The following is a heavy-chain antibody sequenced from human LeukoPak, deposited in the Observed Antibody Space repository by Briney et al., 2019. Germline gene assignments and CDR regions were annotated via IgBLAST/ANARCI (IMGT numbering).Heavy chain of an antibody. Sequence: GGSLRLSCEASGFAFSVYAMSWLRQPPGKGLEWVSTIDANSGTTSYAASVRGRFTISRDNSKNALYLQLTTLRADDTATYYCAKPISGGLAVTADWFHPWGQGTLVVVSS. CDR1: GFAFSVYA. CDR2: IDANSGTT. D-gene: IGHD6-19*01. V-gene: IGHV3-23*01. CDR3: AKPISGGLAVTADWFHP. J-gene: IGHJ5*01.